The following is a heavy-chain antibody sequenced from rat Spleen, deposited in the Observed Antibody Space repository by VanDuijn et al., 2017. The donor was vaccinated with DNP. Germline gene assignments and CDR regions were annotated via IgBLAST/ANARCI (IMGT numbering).Heavy chain of an antibody. CDR3: TTSILRVFDY. D-gene: IGHD1-7*01. CDR2: INTDGGST. Sequence: EVQLVESGGGLVQPGRSLKLSCVASGFTFSSYWMYWIRQAPEKGLEWVASINTDGGSTYYPDSVKGRFTVSRDNAENTVYLQMNSLRSEDTATYYCTTSILRVFDYWGQGVMVTVSS. V-gene: IGHV5-58*01. CDR1: GFTFSSYW. J-gene: IGHJ2*01.